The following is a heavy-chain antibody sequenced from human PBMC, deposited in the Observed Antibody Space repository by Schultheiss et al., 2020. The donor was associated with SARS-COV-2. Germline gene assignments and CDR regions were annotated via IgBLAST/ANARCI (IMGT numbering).Heavy chain of an antibody. V-gene: IGHV4-59*12. D-gene: IGHD1-26*01. J-gene: IGHJ6*03. CDR3: ARERRIVTDTPPYHYHMDA. CDR1: GGSISSYY. Sequence: SQTLSLTCPVSGGSISSYYWSWIRQPAGKGLEWIGEINHSGSTNYNPSLKSRVTISVDTSKNQFSLKLSSVTAADTAVYYCARERRIVTDTPPYHYHMDAWGKGTTVTVSS. CDR2: INHSGST.